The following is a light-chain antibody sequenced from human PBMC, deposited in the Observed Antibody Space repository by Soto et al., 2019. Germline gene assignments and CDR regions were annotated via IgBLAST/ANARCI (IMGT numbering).Light chain of an antibody. V-gene: IGKV1-39*01. Sequence: DIQMTQSPSSLSASVGDSVNITCRASQTIRVSLNWYQQKPGKAPKLLIFRASTLASGVPHRFSGGGPGTDFTLTISGLQPEDVATYYCQQSYSHLITFGKGTRLEIK. CDR3: QQSYSHLIT. CDR1: QTIRVS. J-gene: IGKJ5*01. CDR2: RAS.